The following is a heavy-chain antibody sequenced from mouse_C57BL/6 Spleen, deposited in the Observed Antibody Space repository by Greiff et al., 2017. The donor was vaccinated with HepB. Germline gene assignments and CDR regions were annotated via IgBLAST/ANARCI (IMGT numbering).Heavy chain of an antibody. CDR3: ARRTTVLDY. CDR1: GYTFTSYW. J-gene: IGHJ2*01. D-gene: IGHD1-1*01. Sequence: QVQLKQPGAELVRPGSSVKLSCKASGYTFTSYWMHWVKQRPIQGLEWIGNIDPSDSETHYNQKFKDKATLTVDKSSSTAYMQLSSLTSEDSAVYYCARRTTVLDYWGQGTTLTVSS. V-gene: IGHV1-52*01. CDR2: IDPSDSET.